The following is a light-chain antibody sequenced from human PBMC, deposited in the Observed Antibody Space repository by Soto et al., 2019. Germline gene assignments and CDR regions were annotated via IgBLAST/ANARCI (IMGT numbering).Light chain of an antibody. J-gene: IGKJ2*01. Sequence: EIVLTQSPGTLSLSPGERATLSCRASQSVSSSYLAWYQQKPGQAPRLLIYGASIRATGIPDRFSGSGSGTDFTLTISRLEPEDFAVYYCQQYGSSPLYTFGQGTKLESK. V-gene: IGKV3-20*01. CDR1: QSVSSSY. CDR3: QQYGSSPLYT. CDR2: GAS.